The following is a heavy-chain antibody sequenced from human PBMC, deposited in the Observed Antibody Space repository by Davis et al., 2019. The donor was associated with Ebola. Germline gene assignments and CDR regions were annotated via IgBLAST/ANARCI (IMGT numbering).Heavy chain of an antibody. CDR1: GFTFSDYY. J-gene: IGHJ6*02. CDR3: AKGYSSGRLDD. CDR2: ISSSGSTI. V-gene: IGHV3-11*01. Sequence: PGGSLRLSCAASGFTFSDYYMSWIRQAPGKGLEWVSYISSSGSTIYYADSVKGRFTISRDNSKNTLHLQMNSLRADDTAVYYCAKGYSSGRLDDWGQGTTVTVSS. D-gene: IGHD6-19*01.